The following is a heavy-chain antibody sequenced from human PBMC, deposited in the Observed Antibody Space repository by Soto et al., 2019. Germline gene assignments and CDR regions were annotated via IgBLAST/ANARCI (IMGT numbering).Heavy chain of an antibody. D-gene: IGHD2-15*01. CDR2: ITWNSGKI. J-gene: IGHJ4*01. CDR3: VKDSYADFHRVLSTAEYFFDY. CDR1: GFTFDAYA. Sequence: GGSLRLSCTASGFTFDAYAMHWVRQGPGRGLEWVSGITWNSGKIAYADSVKGRFTIARDDDNNSLYLQMNSLRPEDTALYYCVKDSYADFHRVLSTAEYFFDYWGHGTLVTVS. V-gene: IGHV3-9*01.